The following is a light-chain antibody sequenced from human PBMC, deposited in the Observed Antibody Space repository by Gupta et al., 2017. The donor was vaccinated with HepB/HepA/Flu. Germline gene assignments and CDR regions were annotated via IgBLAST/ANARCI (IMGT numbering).Light chain of an antibody. J-gene: IGLJ3*02. CDR1: NSDVGSFNL. CDR2: EVA. Sequence: QSALPPPASVSGSLGQSITISCTGTNSDVGSFNLVPWYQQHAGKAPRLIIYEVAKRPAGLSNRFSGSKSGDTAYLTISGLQAEDEGDYYYCSYAGRSTVVFGGGTNLTVL. V-gene: IGLV2-23*02. CDR3: CSYAGRSTVV.